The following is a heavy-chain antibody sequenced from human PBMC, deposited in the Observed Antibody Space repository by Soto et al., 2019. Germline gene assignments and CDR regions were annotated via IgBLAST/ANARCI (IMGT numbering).Heavy chain of an antibody. CDR1: GFTFSSYE. V-gene: IGHV3-48*03. Sequence: PGGSLRLSCAASGFTFSSYEMNWVRQAPGKGLEWVSYISSSGSTIYYADSVKGRFTISRDNAKNSLYLQMNSLRAEDTAVYYCAREQQLVLNYYYGMDVWGQGTTVTVSS. J-gene: IGHJ6*02. CDR3: AREQQLVLNYYYGMDV. CDR2: ISSSGSTI. D-gene: IGHD6-13*01.